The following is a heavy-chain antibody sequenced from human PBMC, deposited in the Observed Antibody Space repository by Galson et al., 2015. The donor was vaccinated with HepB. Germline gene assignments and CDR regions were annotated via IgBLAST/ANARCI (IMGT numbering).Heavy chain of an antibody. CDR1: GGTFSSYA. CDR3: ARRYCSGGSCYYYGMDV. J-gene: IGHJ6*02. V-gene: IGHV1-69*13. D-gene: IGHD2-15*01. CDR2: IIPIFGTA. Sequence: SVKVSCKASGGTFSSYAISWVRQAPGQGLEWMGGIIPIFGTANYAQKFQGRVTITADESTSTAYMELSSLRSEDTAVYYCARRYCSGGSCYYYGMDVWGQGTTVTVSS.